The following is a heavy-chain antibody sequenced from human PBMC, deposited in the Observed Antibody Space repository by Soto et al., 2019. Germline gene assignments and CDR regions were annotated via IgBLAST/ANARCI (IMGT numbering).Heavy chain of an antibody. Sequence: GGSLRLSCAASGFTFSSYEMNRVRQAPGKGLEWVSYISTSGDTKYYADSVKGRFTISRDNAKNSLYLQMNSLRAEDTAVYYCARDGYSYGSPFDYWGQGTLVTVSS. CDR3: ARDGYSYGSPFDY. D-gene: IGHD5-18*01. V-gene: IGHV3-48*03. CDR2: ISTSGDTK. J-gene: IGHJ4*02. CDR1: GFTFSSYE.